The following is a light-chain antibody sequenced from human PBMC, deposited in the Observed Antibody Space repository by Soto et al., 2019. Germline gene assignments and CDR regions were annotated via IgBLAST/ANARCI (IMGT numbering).Light chain of an antibody. Sequence: QSALTQPPSASGSPGQSVTIYCTGTSSDIGTYKYVSWYQHHPGKAPKLMIYEVSKRPSGVPDRFSGSKSGNTASLTVSGLLTEDEADYYCSSYAGRNNVVFGGGTKLTVL. V-gene: IGLV2-8*01. J-gene: IGLJ2*01. CDR2: EVS. CDR1: SSDIGTYKY. CDR3: SSYAGRNNVV.